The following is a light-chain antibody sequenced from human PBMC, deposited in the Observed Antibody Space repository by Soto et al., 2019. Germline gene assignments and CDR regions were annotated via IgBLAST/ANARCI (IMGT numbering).Light chain of an antibody. Sequence: TLMTQSPATMSVSPGERATLACRASQSVGNNLAWYQQRPGQAPRLLIYGASIRATGIPARFSGSGSGTDFTLTISSLQSEDFAVYYCQQHNNWPKWTFGQGTKVEIK. CDR1: QSVGNN. V-gene: IGKV3-15*01. CDR2: GAS. J-gene: IGKJ1*01. CDR3: QQHNNWPKWT.